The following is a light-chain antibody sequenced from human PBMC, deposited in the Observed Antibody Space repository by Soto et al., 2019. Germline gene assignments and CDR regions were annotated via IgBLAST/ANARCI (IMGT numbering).Light chain of an antibody. CDR3: MQALQTPYT. V-gene: IGKV2-28*01. J-gene: IGKJ2*01. CDR2: LGS. CDR1: QRLLHSNGNHF. Sequence: IVMTQSPPSLTVTPGEPASISCRSSQRLLHSNGNHFLDWYLQKPGQSPQLLIYLGSYRASGVPDRVSGSGAGTDFTLKITRVEAEDVGMYYCMQALQTPYTFGQGTKLEIK.